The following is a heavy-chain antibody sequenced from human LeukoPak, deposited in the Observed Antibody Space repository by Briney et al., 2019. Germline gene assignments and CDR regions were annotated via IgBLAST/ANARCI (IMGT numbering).Heavy chain of an antibody. CDR3: ARVKGKRYYYDSSGYYFDY. Sequence: SETLSLTCAVSGGSITSYYWSWIRQVPGKGLEWIGYVYYSGSTNYNPSLKSRVTISVDTSKNQFSLKLSSVTAADTAVYYCARVKGKRYYYDSSGYYFDYWGQGTLVTVSS. J-gene: IGHJ4*02. CDR1: GGSITSYY. D-gene: IGHD3-22*01. CDR2: VYYSGST. V-gene: IGHV4-59*01.